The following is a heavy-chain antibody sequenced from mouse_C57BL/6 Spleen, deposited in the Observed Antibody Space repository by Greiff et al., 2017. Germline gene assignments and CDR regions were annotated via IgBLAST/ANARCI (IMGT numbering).Heavy chain of an antibody. Sequence: QLQLKESGPELVKPGASVKISCKASGYAFSSSWMNWVKQRPGKGLEWIGRIYPGDGDTNYNGKFKGKATLTADKSSSTAYMQLSSLTSEDSAVYFCARYGSTLDYWGQGTTLTVSS. CDR3: ARYGSTLDY. CDR2: IYPGDGDT. D-gene: IGHD1-1*01. J-gene: IGHJ2*01. V-gene: IGHV1-82*01. CDR1: GYAFSSSW.